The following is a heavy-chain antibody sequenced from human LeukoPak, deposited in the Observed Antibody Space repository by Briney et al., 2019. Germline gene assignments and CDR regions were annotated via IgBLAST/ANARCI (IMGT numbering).Heavy chain of an antibody. V-gene: IGHV3-48*03. CDR3: ATYGSGSSWSRH. J-gene: IGHJ4*02. D-gene: IGHD3-10*01. CDR1: GFTFSSYE. Sequence: GGSLRLSCAASGFTFSSYEMNWVRQAPGKGLEWVSYISSSGSTIYYADSVKGRFTISRDNAKNSLYLQMNSLRAEDTAVYYCATYGSGSSWSRHWGQGILVTVSS. CDR2: ISSSGSTI.